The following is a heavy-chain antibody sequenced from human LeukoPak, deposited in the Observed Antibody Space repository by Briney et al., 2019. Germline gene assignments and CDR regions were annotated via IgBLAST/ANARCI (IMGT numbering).Heavy chain of an antibody. CDR2: ISGDGGST. CDR3: AKDSYDILTGPFDY. V-gene: IGHV3-43*02. D-gene: IGHD3-9*01. CDR1: GFTFDDYA. Sequence: TGGSLRLSCAASGFTFDDYAMHWVRQVPGKGLEWVSLISGDGGSTYYADSVKGRFTISRDNSKNSLYLQMNSLRTEDTALYYCAKDSYDILTGPFDYWGQGTLVTVSS. J-gene: IGHJ4*02.